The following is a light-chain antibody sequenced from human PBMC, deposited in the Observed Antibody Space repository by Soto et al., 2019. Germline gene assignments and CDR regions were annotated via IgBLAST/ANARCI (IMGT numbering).Light chain of an antibody. CDR2: AAS. V-gene: IGKV1-39*01. CDR3: QQSYSIPYT. Sequence: DIQMTQSASSLSASVGDRVTITCRASQSISSNLNWHQQKPGKDPKVLIYAASSLQSGVPSRFSGSGSGTDFTLTISSLQPEDFATYYCQQSYSIPYTFGQGTKLEIK. J-gene: IGKJ2*01. CDR1: QSISSN.